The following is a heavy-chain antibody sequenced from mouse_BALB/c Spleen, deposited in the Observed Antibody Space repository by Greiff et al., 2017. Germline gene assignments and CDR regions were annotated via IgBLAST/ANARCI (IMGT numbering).Heavy chain of an antibody. Sequence: EVQGVESGGGLVKPGGSLKLSCAASGFTFSDYYMYWVRQTPEKRLAWVATISDGGSDTYYPDSVKGRFTISRDNAKNNLYLQLSSLKSEDTAMYYCARGRGSYAMDYWGQGTSVTVSS. J-gene: IGHJ4*01. CDR3: ARGRGSYAMDY. V-gene: IGHV5-4*02. CDR2: ISDGGSDT. CDR1: GFTFSDYY.